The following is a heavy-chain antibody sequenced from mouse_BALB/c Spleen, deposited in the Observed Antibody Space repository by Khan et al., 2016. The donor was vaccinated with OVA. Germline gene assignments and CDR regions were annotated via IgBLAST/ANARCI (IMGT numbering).Heavy chain of an antibody. D-gene: IGHD1-1*01. Sequence: EVELVESGGGLVRPGGSLKLSCAASGFSFSSYSMSWVRQTPEKRLEWVATISSGGSYTYYPDSVKGRFTISRDNAKNTLYLQMCSLKSEDTAMYYCTRQRGYYGSNPYFDYWGQGTTLTVSS. J-gene: IGHJ2*01. CDR2: ISSGGSYT. CDR1: GFSFSSYS. CDR3: TRQRGYYGSNPYFDY. V-gene: IGHV5-6-4*01.